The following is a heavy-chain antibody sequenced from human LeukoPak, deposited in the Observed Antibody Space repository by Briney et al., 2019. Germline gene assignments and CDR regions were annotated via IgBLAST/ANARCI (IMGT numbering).Heavy chain of an antibody. D-gene: IGHD4/OR15-4a*01. J-gene: IGHJ6*02. V-gene: IGHV3-23*01. CDR1: GFTFSSYA. CDR3: AKDGPRLSYYYYYGMDV. Sequence: GGSLRLSCAASGFTFSSYAMSWVRQAPGKGLEWVSAISGSGGSTYYADSVKGRFTISRDNSKNTLYLQMNSLRAEDTAVYYCAKDGPRLSYYYYYGMDVWGQGTTVTVSS. CDR2: ISGSGGST.